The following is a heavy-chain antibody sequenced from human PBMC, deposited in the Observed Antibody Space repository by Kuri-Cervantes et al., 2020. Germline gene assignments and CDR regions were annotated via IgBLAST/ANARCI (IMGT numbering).Heavy chain of an antibody. Sequence: SGPTLVKPTQTLTLTCTFSGFSLSTSGMCVSWVRQPPGKALEWLALIDWDDDKYYSTPLKTRLTTSKXTSKNQVVLRMTNMDPVDTATYYCAQMKWAXWGFEYWGQGTLVTVSS. V-gene: IGHV2-70*20. CDR3: AQMKWAXWGFEY. J-gene: IGHJ4*02. CDR2: IDWDDDK. D-gene: IGHD1-26*01. CDR1: GFSLSTSGMC.